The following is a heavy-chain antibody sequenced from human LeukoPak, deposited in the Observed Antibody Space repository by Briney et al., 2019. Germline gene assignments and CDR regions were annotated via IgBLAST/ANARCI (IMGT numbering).Heavy chain of an antibody. CDR2: IKSKTDGGTT. V-gene: IGHV3-15*01. CDR1: GLTLNDAW. J-gene: IGHJ6*03. D-gene: IGHD5-12*01. Sequence: GGSLRLSCAASGLTLNDAWMTWVRQAPGKGLEWVGRIKSKTDGGTTDYAAPVKGRFIISRDESKNMVYLQMYSLKTEDTAVYYCATGSARGRGYSGYDVYYYYYYYMDVWGKGTTVSISS. CDR3: ATGSARGRGYSGYDVYYYYYYYMDV.